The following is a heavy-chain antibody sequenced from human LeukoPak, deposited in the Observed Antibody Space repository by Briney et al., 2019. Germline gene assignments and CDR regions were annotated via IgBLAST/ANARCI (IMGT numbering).Heavy chain of an antibody. Sequence: GASVKVSCKASGGTFSSYAISWVRQAPGQGLEWMGRIIPILGIANYAQKFQGRVTITADKSTSTAYMELSSLRSEDTAVYYCARDQEGGNSFDYWGQGTLVTVSS. CDR3: ARDQEGGNSFDY. CDR1: GGTFSSYA. J-gene: IGHJ4*02. V-gene: IGHV1-69*04. CDR2: IIPILGIA. D-gene: IGHD3-16*01.